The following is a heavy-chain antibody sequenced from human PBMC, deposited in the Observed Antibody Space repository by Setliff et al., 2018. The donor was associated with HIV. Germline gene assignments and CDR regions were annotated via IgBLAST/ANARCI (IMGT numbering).Heavy chain of an antibody. D-gene: IGHD4-4*01. Sequence: SVKVSCKASGYTFTSYAMNWVRQAPGQGLEWMGWINTNTGNPTYAQGFTGRFVFSLDTSVSTAYLQISSLKAEDAAVYYCARMATVYYYYMNVWGKGTTVTVSS. V-gene: IGHV7-4-1*02. CDR1: GYTFTSYA. J-gene: IGHJ6*03. CDR2: INTNTGNP. CDR3: ARMATVYYYYMNV.